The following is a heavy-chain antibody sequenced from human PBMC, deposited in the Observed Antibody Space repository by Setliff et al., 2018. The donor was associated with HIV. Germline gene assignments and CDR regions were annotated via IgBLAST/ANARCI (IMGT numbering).Heavy chain of an antibody. Sequence: ASVKVSCKASGYTFTGYYMHWVRQAPGQGLEWMGWINPNSGGTNYAQKFQGRVTMTRDTSITTAYMDLSRLRSDDTAIYFCARGTDFWSGSSNFDYWGQGTQVTVSS. CDR2: INPNSGGT. CDR3: ARGTDFWSGSSNFDY. V-gene: IGHV1-2*02. CDR1: GYTFTGYY. D-gene: IGHD3-3*01. J-gene: IGHJ4*02.